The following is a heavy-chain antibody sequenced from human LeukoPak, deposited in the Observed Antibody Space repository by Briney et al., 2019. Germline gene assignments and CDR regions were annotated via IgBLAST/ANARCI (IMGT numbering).Heavy chain of an antibody. CDR3: ARMGDYYDSSGYRHHAFDI. J-gene: IGHJ3*02. V-gene: IGHV4-59*01. Sequence: SETLSLTCTVSGGSISYYYWNWIRQPPGKGLEWIGYIYSSGSTNYNPSLKSRVTISLDTSKNQFSLKLSSVTAADTAVYYCARMGDYYDSSGYRHHAFDIWGQGTMVTVSS. D-gene: IGHD3-22*01. CDR2: IYSSGST. CDR1: GGSISYYY.